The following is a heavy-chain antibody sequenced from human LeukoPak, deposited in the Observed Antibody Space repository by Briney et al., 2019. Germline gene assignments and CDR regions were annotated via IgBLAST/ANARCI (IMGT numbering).Heavy chain of an antibody. D-gene: IGHD4/OR15-4a*01. Sequence: SETLSLTCTVSGGSISSYYWSWIRQPPGKGLEWIGYIYYSGSTYYNPSLKSRVTISVDTSKNQFSLKLSSVTAADTAVYYCARTGRLTYYYYYYMDVWGKGTTVTVSS. V-gene: IGHV4-59*12. CDR1: GGSISSYY. CDR2: IYYSGST. J-gene: IGHJ6*03. CDR3: ARTGRLTYYYYYYMDV.